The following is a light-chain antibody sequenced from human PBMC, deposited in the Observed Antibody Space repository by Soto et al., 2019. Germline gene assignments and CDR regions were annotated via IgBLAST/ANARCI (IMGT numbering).Light chain of an antibody. CDR2: SND. CDR3: ATWADSLNGVV. CDR1: NSDIGSHS. V-gene: IGLV1-44*01. J-gene: IGLJ2*01. Sequence: QSVLTQPPSTSGTPGQTITISCSGSNSDIGSHSVDWYQQFPGRTPRLLINSNDQRPSGVPDRFSGSKSGTSATLAISGLRPKDEADYYCATWADSLNGVVFGGGTKLTVL.